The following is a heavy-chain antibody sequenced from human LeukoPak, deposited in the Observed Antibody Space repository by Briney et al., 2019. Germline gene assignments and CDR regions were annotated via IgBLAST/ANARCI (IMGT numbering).Heavy chain of an antibody. J-gene: IGHJ6*03. CDR3: ARRIGYYYYMDV. Sequence: ASVKVSFKASGYTFSGYYVHWVRQAPGQGLEWMGCINPNSGGTKYAQKFQGRVTMTTDTSTSTAYMELRSLRSDDTAVYYCARRIGYYYYMDVWGKGTTVTIS. CDR1: GYTFSGYY. D-gene: IGHD2/OR15-2a*01. CDR2: INPNSGGT. V-gene: IGHV1-2*02.